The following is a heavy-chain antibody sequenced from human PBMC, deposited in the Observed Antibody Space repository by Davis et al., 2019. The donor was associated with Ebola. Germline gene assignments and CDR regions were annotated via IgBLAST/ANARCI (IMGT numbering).Heavy chain of an antibody. CDR3: AKGKIAARPDYYYGMDV. J-gene: IGHJ6*04. V-gene: IGHV3-74*01. CDR1: GFTFSSYW. D-gene: IGHD6-6*01. CDR2: INSDGSST. Sequence: HTGGSLRLSCAASGFTFSSYWMHWVRQAPGKGLVWVSRINSDGSSTSYADSVKGRFTISRDNSKNTLFLQMNSLRAEDTAVYYCAKGKIAARPDYYYGMDVWGKGTTVTVSS.